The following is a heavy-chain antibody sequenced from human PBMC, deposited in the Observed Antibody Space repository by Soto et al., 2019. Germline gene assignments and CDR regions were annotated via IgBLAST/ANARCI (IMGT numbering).Heavy chain of an antibody. J-gene: IGHJ5*02. Sequence: EVQLVESGGGLVQPGGSLRLSCAASGFTFSRSWMHWVRQAPGKGLVWVSRIISDGSGTIYADSVKGRFTISRDNAKNTLYLQMNRLRAEDTAVYYCAGDNMKGRFDPWGQGTLVTVSS. CDR1: GFTFSRSW. CDR3: AGDNMKGRFDP. CDR2: IISDGSGT. V-gene: IGHV3-74*01.